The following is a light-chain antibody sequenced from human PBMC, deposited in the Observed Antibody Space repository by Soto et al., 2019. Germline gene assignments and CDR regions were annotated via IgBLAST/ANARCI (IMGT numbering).Light chain of an antibody. CDR3: SSYTTSTSFIL. Sequence: SALTQPASVSGSPGQSITISCTGTSSDIGNYDFVSWYKQVPGTAPKAMIYEVSSRPSGVSNRFSGSKSGNTASLTISGLQAEDEAYYYCSSYTTSTSFILFGGGTKLTVL. J-gene: IGLJ2*01. V-gene: IGLV2-14*01. CDR2: EVS. CDR1: SSDIGNYDF.